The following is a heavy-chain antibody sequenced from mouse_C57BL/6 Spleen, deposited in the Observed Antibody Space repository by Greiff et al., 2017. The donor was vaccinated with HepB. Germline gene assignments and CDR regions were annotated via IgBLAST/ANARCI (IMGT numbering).Heavy chain of an antibody. CDR2: ISSGSSTI. J-gene: IGHJ1*03. Sequence: DVMLVESGGGLVKPGGSLKLSCAASGFTFSDYGMHWVRQAPEKGLEWVAYISSGSSTIYYADTVKGRFTISRDNAKNTLFLQMTSLRSEDTAMYYCARQGYYGGYWYFDVWGTGTTVTVSS. D-gene: IGHD1-1*01. CDR1: GFTFSDYG. V-gene: IGHV5-17*01. CDR3: ARQGYYGGYWYFDV.